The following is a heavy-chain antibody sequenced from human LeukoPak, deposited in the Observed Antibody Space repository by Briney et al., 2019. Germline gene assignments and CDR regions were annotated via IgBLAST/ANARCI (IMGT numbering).Heavy chain of an antibody. CDR3: ASAPRQASIGGLDY. V-gene: IGHV4-39*02. CDR1: GGSISSSTYY. CDR2: IYYTGAT. J-gene: IGHJ4*02. Sequence: SETLSLTCTVSGGSISSSTYYWGWIRQPPGKGLEWIGAIYYTGATYYNPSLRSRVTVSVDTSKNHFSLNLRSVTAADTALYYCASAPRQASIGGLDYWGQGTLVTVSS. D-gene: IGHD3-16*01.